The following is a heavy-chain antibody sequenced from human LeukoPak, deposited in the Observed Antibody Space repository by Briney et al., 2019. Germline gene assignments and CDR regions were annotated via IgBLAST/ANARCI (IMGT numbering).Heavy chain of an antibody. CDR1: GGSFSGYY. V-gene: IGHV4-34*01. D-gene: IGHD1-7*01. CDR3: ARGLSITGTTPDY. Sequence: SETLSLTCAVYGGSFSGYYWSWIRQPPGKGLEWIGEINHSGSTNYNPSLKSRVTISVDTSKNQFSLKLSSVTAADTAVYYCARGLSITGTTPDYWGQGTLVTVSS. J-gene: IGHJ4*02. CDR2: INHSGST.